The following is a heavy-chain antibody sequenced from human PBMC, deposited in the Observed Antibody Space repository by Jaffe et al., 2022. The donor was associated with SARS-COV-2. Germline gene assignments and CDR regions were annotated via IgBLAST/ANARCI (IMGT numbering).Heavy chain of an antibody. D-gene: IGHD3-3*01. V-gene: IGHV3-23*01. CDR2: ISGSGGST. CDR3: AKGSARSGYYTVEYYYYGMDV. CDR1: GFTFSSYA. Sequence: EVQLLESGGGLVQPGGSLRLSCAASGFTFSSYAMSWVRQAPGKGLEWVSAISGSGGSTYYADSVKGRFTISRDNSKNTLYLQMNSLRAEDTAVYYCAKGSARSGYYTVEYYYYGMDVWGQGTTVTVSS. J-gene: IGHJ6*02.